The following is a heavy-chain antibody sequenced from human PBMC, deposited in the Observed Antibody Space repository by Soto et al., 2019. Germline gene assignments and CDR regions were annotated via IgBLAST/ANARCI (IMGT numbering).Heavy chain of an antibody. Sequence: PSETLSLTCAVYGGSFSGYYWSWIRQPPGKGLEWIGEINHSGSTNYNPSLKSRVTISVDTSKNQFSLKLSSVTAADTAVYYCARAYGDYNLFGAVYYFDYWGQGTLVTVSS. D-gene: IGHD4-17*01. CDR3: ARAYGDYNLFGAVYYFDY. V-gene: IGHV4-34*01. J-gene: IGHJ4*02. CDR2: INHSGST. CDR1: GGSFSGYY.